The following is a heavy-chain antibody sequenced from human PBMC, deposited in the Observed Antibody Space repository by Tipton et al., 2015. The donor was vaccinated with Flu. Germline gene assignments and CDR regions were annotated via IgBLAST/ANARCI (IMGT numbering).Heavy chain of an antibody. V-gene: IGHV3-30*02. D-gene: IGHD1-26*01. Sequence: SGFTFRTNGMHWVRQAPGKGLEWVAHIRSDETTEYADSVKGRFTISRDNSKDMLYLQMNSLRAEDTAVFYCAKSGGFDSWNQGALVLVSS. CDR1: GFTFRTNG. CDR3: AKSGGFDS. CDR2: IRSDETTE. J-gene: IGHJ4*02.